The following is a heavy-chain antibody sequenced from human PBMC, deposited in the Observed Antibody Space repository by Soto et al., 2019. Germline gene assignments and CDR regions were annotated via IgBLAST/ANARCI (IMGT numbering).Heavy chain of an antibody. V-gene: IGHV4-39*01. Sequence: SETLSLTCTVSGGSITSSTDYWGWIRQPPGKGLEWIGSIYYGGSTYYNPSLKSRVTISVDTSKNQFSLKLSSVTAADTAIYYCASQNCTGGDCYPRWFDPWGQGTLVTVSS. CDR2: IYYGGST. D-gene: IGHD2-8*02. CDR1: GGSITSSTDY. CDR3: ASQNCTGGDCYPRWFDP. J-gene: IGHJ5*01.